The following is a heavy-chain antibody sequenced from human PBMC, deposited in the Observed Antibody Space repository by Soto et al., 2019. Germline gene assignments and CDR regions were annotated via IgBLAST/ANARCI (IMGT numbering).Heavy chain of an antibody. CDR3: ARGPRYYSSSWYSNGYFQH. Sequence: QVQLVQSGAEVKKPGASVKVSCKASGYTFTSYGISWVRQAPGQGLEWMGWISAYNGNTNYAQKLQGRVTMTTDTSTITAYMELRSLRTDDTAVYYCARGPRYYSSSWYSNGYFQHWGQGTLVTVSS. J-gene: IGHJ1*01. D-gene: IGHD6-13*01. CDR1: GYTFTSYG. V-gene: IGHV1-18*01. CDR2: ISAYNGNT.